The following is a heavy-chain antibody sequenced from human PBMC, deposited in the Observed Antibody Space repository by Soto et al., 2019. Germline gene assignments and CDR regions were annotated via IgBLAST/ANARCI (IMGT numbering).Heavy chain of an antibody. V-gene: IGHV3-23*01. D-gene: IGHD3-16*01. J-gene: IGHJ4*02. Sequence: PGGSMRLSCAAFGFTFSSHAMRRVRQAPGRGLEWVSAISGSGGSTYYADSVKGRFTISRDNSKNTLYLQMNSLRAEDTAVYYCAKDEGYYATRFDYWGQGTLVTVSS. CDR2: ISGSGGST. CDR1: GFTFSSHA. CDR3: AKDEGYYATRFDY.